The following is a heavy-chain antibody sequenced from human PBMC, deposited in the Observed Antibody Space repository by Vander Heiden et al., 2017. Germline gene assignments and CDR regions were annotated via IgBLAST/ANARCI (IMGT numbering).Heavy chain of an antibody. CDR1: GYTFTSYG. J-gene: IGHJ4*02. D-gene: IGHD3-22*01. Sequence: QVQLVQSGAEVKKPGASVKVSCKASGYTFTSYGISWVRQAPGQGLEWMGWISAYNGNTNYAQKLQGRGTMTTDTSTSTAYMELRSLRSEETAVYYCARGWESHYDDSSGPDETDYWGQGTLVTVYS. CDR3: ARGWESHYDDSSGPDETDY. V-gene: IGHV1-18*01. CDR2: ISAYNGNT.